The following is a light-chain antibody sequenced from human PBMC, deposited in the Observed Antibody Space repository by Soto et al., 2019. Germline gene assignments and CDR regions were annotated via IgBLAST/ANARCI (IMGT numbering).Light chain of an antibody. CDR3: QQFNSYPLT. Sequence: DIQMTQSPSSLSASVGDRVTITCRASQGIANDLGWYQQKPGKAPKRLIYAASSLKSGVPSRFTVSGSGTEFTLTISSLQPEDSATYYCQQFNSYPLTFGGGTKVEVK. CDR2: AAS. V-gene: IGKV1-17*01. J-gene: IGKJ4*01. CDR1: QGIAND.